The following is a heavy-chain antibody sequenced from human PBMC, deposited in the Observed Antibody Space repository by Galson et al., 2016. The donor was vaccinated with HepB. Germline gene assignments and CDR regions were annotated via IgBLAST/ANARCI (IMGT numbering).Heavy chain of an antibody. CDR2: IYPRDPHT. V-gene: IGHV5-51*01. J-gene: IGHJ3*02. CDR3: ARLSRGRIVAVAFDS. Sequence: QSGAEVKKPGESLKISCKGSGYSFTSYWNGWVRQMPGKGLEWMGIIYPRDPHTRYRPSFQGQVTISADKSISTAYLQWSSLKASDTAMYYCARLSRGRIVAVAFDSWGQGTMVTVSS. D-gene: IGHD3-22*01. CDR1: GYSFTSYW.